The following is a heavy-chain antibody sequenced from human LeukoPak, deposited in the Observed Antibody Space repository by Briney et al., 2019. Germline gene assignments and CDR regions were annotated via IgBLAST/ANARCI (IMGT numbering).Heavy chain of an antibody. D-gene: IGHD3-3*01. J-gene: IGHJ5*02. Sequence: SETLSLTCTVSGGSISSYYWSWIRQPPGKGLEWIGYIYYSGSTRYNPSLKSRVTISVDTSKNQFSLKLSSVTAADTAVYYCARVGILRFPSNWFDPWGQGTLVTVSS. CDR2: IYYSGST. CDR1: GGSISSYY. V-gene: IGHV4-59*01. CDR3: ARVGILRFPSNWFDP.